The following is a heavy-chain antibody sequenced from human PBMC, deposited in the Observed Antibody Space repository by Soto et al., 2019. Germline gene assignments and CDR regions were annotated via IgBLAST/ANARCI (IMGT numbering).Heavy chain of an antibody. D-gene: IGHD1-26*01. V-gene: IGHV1-18*01. CDR3: ARVVGALGHWFDP. CDR2: ISAYNGHT. J-gene: IGHJ5*02. CDR1: GYTFTSYG. Sequence: QVQLVQSGAEVKKPGASVKVSCKASGYTFTSYGISWVRQAPGQGLEWMGRISAYNGHTNYAQKLQGRVTMTTDTSKSTAYMELRSRGSDDTAVYYCARVVGALGHWFDPWGQGTLVTVSS.